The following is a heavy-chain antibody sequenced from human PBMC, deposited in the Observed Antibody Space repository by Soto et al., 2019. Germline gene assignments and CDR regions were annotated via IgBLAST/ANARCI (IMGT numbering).Heavy chain of an antibody. CDR1: GFTFSSYW. CDR2: IKQDGSEK. V-gene: IGHV3-7*03. D-gene: IGHD6-6*01. CDR3: ARGPEAAARRPAHGMDV. J-gene: IGHJ6*02. Sequence: PGGSLRLSCAASGFTFSSYWMSRVRQAPGKGLEWVANIKQDGSEKYYVDSVKGRFTISRDNAKNSLYLQMNSLRAEDTAVYYCARGPEAAARRPAHGMDVWGQGTTVTVSS.